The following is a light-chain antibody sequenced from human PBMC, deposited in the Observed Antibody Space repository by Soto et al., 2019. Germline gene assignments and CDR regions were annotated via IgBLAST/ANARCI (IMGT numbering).Light chain of an antibody. CDR2: DAS. CDR3: QQRSNWLALT. V-gene: IGKV3-11*01. CDR1: QSISTY. J-gene: IGKJ4*01. Sequence: EIVLTQSPATLSLSPGERATLSCRASQSISTYLAWYQQKPGQAPRLLIYDASNRATGIPARFGGSGSGTDFTLTIGSLEPEDFAVYYCQQRSNWLALTFGGGTKVEIK.